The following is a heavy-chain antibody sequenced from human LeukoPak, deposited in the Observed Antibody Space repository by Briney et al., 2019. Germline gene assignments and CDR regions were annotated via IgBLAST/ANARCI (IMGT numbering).Heavy chain of an antibody. Sequence: ASVKASCKASGYTFTGYYMHWVRQAPGQGLEWMGWINPNSGGTNYAQKFQGRVTMTRDTSISTAYMELSRLRSDDTAVYYCARDHLSADFWSGYYTPSPPHDYWGQGTLVTVSS. CDR1: GYTFTGYY. CDR3: ARDHLSADFWSGYYTPSPPHDY. D-gene: IGHD3-3*01. J-gene: IGHJ4*02. V-gene: IGHV1-2*02. CDR2: INPNSGGT.